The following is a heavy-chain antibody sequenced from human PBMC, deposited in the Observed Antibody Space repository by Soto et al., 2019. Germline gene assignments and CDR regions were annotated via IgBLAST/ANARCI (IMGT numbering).Heavy chain of an antibody. CDR2: MNPNSGNT. CDR1: GYTFTRYD. CDR3: AARQDYYDIFPCYSKLWCILY. J-gene: IGHJ4*01. V-gene: IGHV1-8*01. Sequence: ASVKVSCKASGYTFTRYDINWVRQATGQGLEWMGWMNPNSGNTGYAQKFQGRVTMTRNTSISTAYMELSSLRSEDTAVYYCAARQDYYDIFPCYSKLWCILYWGQ. D-gene: IGHD3-9*01.